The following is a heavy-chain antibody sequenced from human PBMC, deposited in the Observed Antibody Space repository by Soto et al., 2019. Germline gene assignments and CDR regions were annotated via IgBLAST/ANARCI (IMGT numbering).Heavy chain of an antibody. J-gene: IGHJ6*02. CDR2: IGTAGDT. V-gene: IGHV3-13*04. CDR1: GFTFSSYD. CDR3: ARMSIYGMDV. D-gene: IGHD6-6*01. Sequence: EVQLVESGGGLVQPGGSLRLSCAASGFTFSSYDMHWVRQATGKGLEWVSSIGTAGDTYYPGSVKGRFTISRENAKNTVYLQMNSLRAGDTAVYYCARMSIYGMDVWGQGTTVTVSS.